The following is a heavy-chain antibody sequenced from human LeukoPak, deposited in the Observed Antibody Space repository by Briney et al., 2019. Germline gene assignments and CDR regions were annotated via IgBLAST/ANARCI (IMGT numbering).Heavy chain of an antibody. D-gene: IGHD4-23*01. V-gene: IGHV3-23*01. J-gene: IGHJ4*02. Sequence: GGALRLSCAASRFTFSSYTMSWVRQAPGGRVGWGSALSGSVGITYYADSAKGRFTISRDNSKNTRYLQMNSLRAEERAVYYCAKDLGFYGGNSFIDYCGQGTLITVSS. CDR2: LSGSVGIT. CDR1: RFTFSSYT. CDR3: AKDLGFYGGNSFIDY.